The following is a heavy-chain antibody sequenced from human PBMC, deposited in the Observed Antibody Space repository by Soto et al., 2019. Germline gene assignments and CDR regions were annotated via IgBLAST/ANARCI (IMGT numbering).Heavy chain of an antibody. CDR2: IYYSGRT. Sequence: ASETLSLTCTVSGGSISSYYWSWIRQPPGKGLEWIGYIYYSGRTNYSPSLKSRVTISVDTSESQFSLKLSSVTAADTAVYYCARHGTAAGPLRYDYWGQGALVTVSS. D-gene: IGHD6-13*01. V-gene: IGHV4-59*08. CDR1: GGSISSYY. J-gene: IGHJ4*02. CDR3: ARHGTAAGPLRYDY.